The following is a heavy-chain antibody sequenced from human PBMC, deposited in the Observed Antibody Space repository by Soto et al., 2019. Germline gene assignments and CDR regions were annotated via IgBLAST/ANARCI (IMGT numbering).Heavy chain of an antibody. CDR2: ISYDGSNK. V-gene: IGHV3-30*18. D-gene: IGHD3-9*01. CDR1: GFTFSSYG. Sequence: GGSLRLSCAASGFTFSSYGMHWVRQAPGKGLEWVAVISYDGSNKYYADSVKGRFTISRDNSKNTLYLQMNSLRAEDTAVYYCAKFHYDILTGYPAPNDAFDIWGQGTMVTVSS. J-gene: IGHJ3*02. CDR3: AKFHYDILTGYPAPNDAFDI.